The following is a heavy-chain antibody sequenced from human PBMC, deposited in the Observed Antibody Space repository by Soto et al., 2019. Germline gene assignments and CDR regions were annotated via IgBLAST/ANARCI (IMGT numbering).Heavy chain of an antibody. D-gene: IGHD1-1*01. CDR2: IWYDGSNK. J-gene: IGHJ4*02. V-gene: IGHV3-33*01. Sequence: QVQLVESGGGVVQPGRSLRLSCAASGFTFSSYGMHGVRQAPGKGLEWVAVIWYDGSNKYYADSVKGRFTISRDNSKNTLYLQMNSLRAEDTAVYYCARDRFKSWNYFDYWGQGTLVTVSS. CDR3: ARDRFKSWNYFDY. CDR1: GFTFSSYG.